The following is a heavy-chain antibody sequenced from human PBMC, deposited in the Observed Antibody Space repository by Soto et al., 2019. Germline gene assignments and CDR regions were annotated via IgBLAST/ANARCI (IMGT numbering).Heavy chain of an antibody. CDR1: GYTFTSYA. D-gene: IGHD4-17*01. V-gene: IGHV1-3*01. J-gene: IGHJ4*02. CDR3: ARRATVTTMPFFDY. Sequence: ASVKVSCKASGYTFTSYAMHWVRQAPGQRLEWMGWINAGNGNTKYSQKFQGRVTITRDTSASTVYMELSSLRSEDTAVYYCARRATVTTMPFFDYWGQGTLVTVSS. CDR2: INAGNGNT.